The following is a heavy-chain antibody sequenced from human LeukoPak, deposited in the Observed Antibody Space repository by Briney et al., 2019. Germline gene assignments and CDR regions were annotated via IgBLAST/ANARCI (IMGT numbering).Heavy chain of an antibody. CDR1: GFTFSSYG. V-gene: IGHV3-21*01. J-gene: IGHJ4*02. D-gene: IGHD6-13*01. Sequence: PGRSLRLSCAASGFTFSSYGMHWVRQAPGKGLEWVSSISSSSSYIYYADSVKGRFTISRDNAKNSLYLQMNSLRAEDTAVYYCARGPLNPKAAAGTISSYWGQGTLVTVSS. CDR2: ISSSSSYI. CDR3: ARGPLNPKAAAGTISSY.